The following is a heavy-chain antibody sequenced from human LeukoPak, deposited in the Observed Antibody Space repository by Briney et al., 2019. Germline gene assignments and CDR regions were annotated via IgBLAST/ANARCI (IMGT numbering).Heavy chain of an antibody. CDR2: INPGNDNT. CDR3: ARDQLEDYVWGSYRYTVHWFDP. V-gene: IGHV1-3*01. J-gene: IGHJ5*02. Sequence: ASVTVSCKASGYTFTSYAMHWVRQAPGQRLEWMGWINPGNDNTKYSQKFQGRVTITRDTSASTAYMELSSLRSEDTAVYYCARDQLEDYVWGSYRYTVHWFDPWGQGTLVTVSS. D-gene: IGHD3-16*02. CDR1: GYTFTSYA.